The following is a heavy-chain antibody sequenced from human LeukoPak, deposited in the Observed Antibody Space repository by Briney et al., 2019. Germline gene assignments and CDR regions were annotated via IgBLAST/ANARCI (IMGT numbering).Heavy chain of an antibody. D-gene: IGHD1-26*01. CDR3: AKYMGRANFDY. Sequence: GGSLSLSCAASGFTFSSYAMHWVRQAPGKGLEWVAVISYDGSNKYYADSVKGRFTISRDNSKNTLYLQMDSLRAEDTAVYYCAKYMGRANFDYWGQGTLVTVSS. J-gene: IGHJ4*02. V-gene: IGHV3-30-3*02. CDR1: GFTFSSYA. CDR2: ISYDGSNK.